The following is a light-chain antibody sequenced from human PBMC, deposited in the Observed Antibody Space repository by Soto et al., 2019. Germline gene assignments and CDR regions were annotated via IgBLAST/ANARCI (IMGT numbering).Light chain of an antibody. J-gene: IGKJ2*01. V-gene: IGKV3-20*01. CDR1: QSVSSSY. CDR3: QQYGSSPPYT. CDR2: GAS. Sequence: IVLTQSPGTLSLSPGERATLSCRASQSVSSSYLAWYQPKPGQAPRLLIYGASSRATGTPGRFSGSGSATGLTLSIIRLVPEDFAVYYCQQYGSSPPYTFGQGTKLEIK.